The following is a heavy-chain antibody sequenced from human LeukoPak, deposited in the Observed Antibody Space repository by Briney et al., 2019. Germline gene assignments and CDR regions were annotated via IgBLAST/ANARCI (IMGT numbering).Heavy chain of an antibody. Sequence: SETLSLTCTVSGGSISSYYWSWIRQPPGKGLEWIGYMDYGGSTNYNPSLKSRVTILVDTSKKQFSLKLSSVTAADTAVYYCVSVQPGYCSGGSCYYFDNWGQGTLVTVSS. CDR3: VSVQPGYCSGGSCYYFDN. CDR1: GGSISSYY. D-gene: IGHD2-15*01. CDR2: MDYGGST. J-gene: IGHJ4*02. V-gene: IGHV4-59*01.